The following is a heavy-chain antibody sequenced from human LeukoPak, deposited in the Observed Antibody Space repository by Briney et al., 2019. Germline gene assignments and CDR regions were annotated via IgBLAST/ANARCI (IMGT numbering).Heavy chain of an antibody. D-gene: IGHD3-10*01. CDR2: VYYTGRT. J-gene: IGHJ3*01. Sequence: SETLSLTCTVSGGSLTGYYWSWIRQPPGKGLEWIAYVYYTGRTIYNPSLESRVTISVDTSKTQISLKLTSVTAADTAVYYCARHMSVSYDAFDLWGRGTPVTVSS. CDR1: GGSLTGYY. V-gene: IGHV4-59*08. CDR3: ARHMSVSYDAFDL.